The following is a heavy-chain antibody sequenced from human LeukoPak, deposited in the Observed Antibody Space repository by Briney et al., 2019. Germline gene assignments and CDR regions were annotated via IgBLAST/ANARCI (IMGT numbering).Heavy chain of an antibody. J-gene: IGHJ4*02. CDR2: IKSKTEGATT. D-gene: IGHD5-12*01. V-gene: IGHV3-15*01. Sequence: GGSLTLSCAAWGFTFSFVWVTGVRHAPEGAGEGVGRIKSKTEGATTAYTAPAKARFTILRDDSANMLFLQMTRLRTEDTALYYCTTATELIVATPPDSWGQGTLVTVSS. CDR1: GFTFSFVW. CDR3: TTATELIVATPPDS.